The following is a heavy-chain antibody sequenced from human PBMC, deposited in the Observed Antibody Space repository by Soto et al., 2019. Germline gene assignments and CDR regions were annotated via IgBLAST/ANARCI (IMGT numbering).Heavy chain of an antibody. CDR3: ARETAGIVGATTGAFDI. J-gene: IGHJ3*02. Sequence: ASVKVSCKASGYTFTSYAMHWVRQAPGQRLEWMGWINAGNGNTKYSQKFQGRVTITRDTSASTAYMELSRLRSDDTAVYYCARETAGIVGATTGAFDIWGQGTMVPVSS. CDR1: GYTFTSYA. CDR2: INAGNGNT. V-gene: IGHV1-3*01. D-gene: IGHD1-26*01.